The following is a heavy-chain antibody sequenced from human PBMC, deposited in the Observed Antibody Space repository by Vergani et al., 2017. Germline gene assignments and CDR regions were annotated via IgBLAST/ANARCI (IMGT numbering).Heavy chain of an antibody. CDR2: FHHTGMT. CDR1: NYSISRGYF. J-gene: IGHJ3*01. D-gene: IGHD2-21*01. V-gene: IGHV4-38-2*02. Sequence: QVQLQESGPGLVKPSETLSLTCAVSNYSISRGYFWGWIRRPPGKGLEWIASFHHTGMTYNNPSLKSRVTISVDTSKNLISLKLNSVTAADTALYYCARDGGEYDKDALDVWGQGTKVTVTS. CDR3: ARDGGEYDKDALDV.